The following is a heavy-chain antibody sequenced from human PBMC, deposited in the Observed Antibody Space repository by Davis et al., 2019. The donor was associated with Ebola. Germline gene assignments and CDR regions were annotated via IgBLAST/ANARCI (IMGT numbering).Heavy chain of an antibody. CDR2: ISSSSSYI. CDR1: GFPFSSYG. CDR3: ARDLPGGDWYFDL. V-gene: IGHV3-21*01. Sequence: GGSLRLSCAASGFPFSSYGFHWVRQAPGKGLEWVSSISSSSSYIYYADSVKGRFTISRDNAKNSLYLQMNSLRAEDTAVYYCARDLPGGDWYFDLWGRGTLVTVSS. J-gene: IGHJ2*01. D-gene: IGHD1-14*01.